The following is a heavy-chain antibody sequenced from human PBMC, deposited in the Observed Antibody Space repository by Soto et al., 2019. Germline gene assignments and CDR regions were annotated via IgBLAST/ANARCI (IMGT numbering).Heavy chain of an antibody. D-gene: IGHD3-22*01. CDR2: INSDGSTT. CDR3: VRADSSGLYHIKAFDI. V-gene: IGHV3-74*01. J-gene: IGHJ3*02. CDR1: GFTFSRYW. Sequence: PGGSLRLSCAASGFTFSRYWMHWVRQAPGKGLVWVSRINSDGSTTSYADSVKGRFTISRDNAKNTLYLQMNSLRAEDTAVYYCVRADSSGLYHIKAFDIWGQGTMVTVSS.